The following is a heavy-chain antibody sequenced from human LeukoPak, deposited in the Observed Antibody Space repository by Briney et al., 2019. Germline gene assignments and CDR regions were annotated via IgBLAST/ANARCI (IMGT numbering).Heavy chain of an antibody. J-gene: IGHJ4*02. CDR3: ARLHSGRDGYNSLDY. CDR2: IYPGDSDT. V-gene: IGHV5-51*01. CDR1: GYSFTSYW. D-gene: IGHD5-24*01. Sequence: GESLKISCKGSGYSFTSYWIGWVRQMPGKGLEWMGIIYPGDSDTRYSPSFQGQVTISADKSISTAYLQWSSLKASDTAMYYCARLHSGRDGYNSLDYWGQGTLVTVSS.